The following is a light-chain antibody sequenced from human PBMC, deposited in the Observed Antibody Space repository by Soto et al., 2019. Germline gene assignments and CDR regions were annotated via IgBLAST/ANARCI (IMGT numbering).Light chain of an antibody. V-gene: IGKV3-20*01. CDR3: PPYGSSPIT. J-gene: IGKJ5*01. Sequence: EIVLTQSPGTLSLSPGERVTLSCRASRSVSGSYLAWYQQKPGQAPRVLIYSASLRATGIPDRFSGSGSGNNLSPHIHRLEPEDFAVYYFPPYGSSPITFGQGTRLEIK. CDR1: RSVSGSY. CDR2: SAS.